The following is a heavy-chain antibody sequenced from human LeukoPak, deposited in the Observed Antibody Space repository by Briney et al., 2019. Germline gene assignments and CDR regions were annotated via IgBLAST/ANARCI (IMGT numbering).Heavy chain of an antibody. J-gene: IGHJ2*01. CDR3: ARGSASGLHWYFDL. Sequence: PGGSLRLSCAASGFTFSSYEMNWVRQAPGKGLEWVSYISSSGSTIYYADSVKGRFTISRDNAKNSLYLQMNSLRAEDTAVYYCARGSASGLHWYFDLWGRGTLVTASS. CDR2: ISSSGSTI. D-gene: IGHD5-18*01. V-gene: IGHV3-48*03. CDR1: GFTFSSYE.